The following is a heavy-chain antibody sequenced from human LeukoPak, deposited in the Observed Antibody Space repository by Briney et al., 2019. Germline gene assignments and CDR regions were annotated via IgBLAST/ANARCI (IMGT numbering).Heavy chain of an antibody. D-gene: IGHD5-12*01. CDR3: ARFGYSGWNLEY. Sequence: PGGSLRLSCAASGFSFRDFWMTWVRQAPGKGLEWVANINQGGSVKYYVDSVKGRFTISRDDAKSSLYVQMNSPRDEDTAVYYCARFGYSGWNLEYWGQGTLVTVSS. CDR1: GFSFRDFW. J-gene: IGHJ4*02. V-gene: IGHV3-7*01. CDR2: INQGGSVK.